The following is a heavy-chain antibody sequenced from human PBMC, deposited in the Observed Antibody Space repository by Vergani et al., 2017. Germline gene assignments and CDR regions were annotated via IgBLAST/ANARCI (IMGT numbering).Heavy chain of an antibody. CDR2: IYYSGNT. D-gene: IGHD2-2*01. CDR1: GGSISSGGYY. Sequence: QVQLQESGPGLVKPSQTLSLTCTVSGGSISSGGYYWSWIRQHPGKGLEWIGYIYYSGNTYYNPSLKSRVNISVDTSKNQFSLKLSSVTAADTAVYYCARQAPGYCSSTSCYRGGYFDLWGRGTLVTVSS. J-gene: IGHJ2*01. CDR3: ARQAPGYCSSTSCYRGGYFDL. V-gene: IGHV4-31*03.